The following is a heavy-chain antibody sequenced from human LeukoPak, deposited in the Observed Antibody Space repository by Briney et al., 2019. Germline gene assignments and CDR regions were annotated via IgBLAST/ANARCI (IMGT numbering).Heavy chain of an antibody. Sequence: PGGSLRLSCAASGFTFSSYSMNWVRQAPGKGLEWVSSISSSSSYIYYADSVKGRFTVSRDSAKNPLYLQMNSLRAEDTAVYYCARDDYSNPTSSYYYYGMDVWGQGTTVTVSS. V-gene: IGHV3-21*01. CDR1: GFTFSSYS. D-gene: IGHD4-11*01. CDR3: ARDDYSNPTSSYYYYGMDV. CDR2: ISSSSSYI. J-gene: IGHJ6*02.